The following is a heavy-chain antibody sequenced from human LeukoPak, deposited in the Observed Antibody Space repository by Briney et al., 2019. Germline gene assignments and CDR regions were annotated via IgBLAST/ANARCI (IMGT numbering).Heavy chain of an antibody. CDR3: ARRLRSGNYGGEGY. D-gene: IGHD1-26*01. V-gene: IGHV4-39*01. CDR2: FYSSGSA. Sequence: SETLSLTCTVSGGSMSYNYWGWIRQPPGKGLEWIGSFYSSGSAYYNPSLKSRVTISVDTSNNQFSLKLSSVTAADTAVYYCARRLRSGNYGGEGYWGQGTLVTVSS. CDR1: GGSMSYNY. J-gene: IGHJ4*02.